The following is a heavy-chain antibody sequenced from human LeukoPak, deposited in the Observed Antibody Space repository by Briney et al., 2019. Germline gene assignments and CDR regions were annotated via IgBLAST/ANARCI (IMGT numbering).Heavy chain of an antibody. CDR1: GFTFSSYA. J-gene: IGHJ4*02. Sequence: GGSLRLSCAASGFTFSSYAMSWVRRAPGKGLEWVSAISGSGGSTYYADSVKGRFTISRDNSKNTLYLQMNSLRAEDTAVYYCAKGRRITIFGVVVDYWGQETLVTVSS. V-gene: IGHV3-23*01. CDR2: ISGSGGST. CDR3: AKGRRITIFGVVVDY. D-gene: IGHD3-3*01.